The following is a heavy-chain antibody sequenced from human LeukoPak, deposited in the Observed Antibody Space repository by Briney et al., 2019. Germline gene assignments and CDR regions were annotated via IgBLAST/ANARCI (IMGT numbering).Heavy chain of an antibody. CDR2: IHRDGRT. CDR1: GVSISTSEW. CDR3: GKTDIYFNPIDY. V-gene: IGHV4-4*02. D-gene: IGHD3-9*01. Sequence: SETLSLTCAVSGVSISTSEWWIWVRRPPGQGLEWTGEIHRDGRTRYNPSLTSRVTMSMDYSKNQFSLNVRFVTAADTAIYYCGKTDIYFNPIDYWGPGSLVTVSS. J-gene: IGHJ4*02.